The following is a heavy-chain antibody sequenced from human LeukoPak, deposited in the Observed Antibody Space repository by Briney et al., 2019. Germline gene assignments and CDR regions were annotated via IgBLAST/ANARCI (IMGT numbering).Heavy chain of an antibody. D-gene: IGHD5-24*01. CDR2: IYTSGST. Sequence: SETLSLTCTVSGGSISSYYWSWIRQPAGKGLEWIGRIYTSGSTNYNPSLKSRVTISVDTSKNQFSLKLSSVTAADTAVYYCARADRGYDGYNFRWAFDIWGQGTMVTVSS. V-gene: IGHV4-4*07. CDR3: ARADRGYDGYNFRWAFDI. J-gene: IGHJ3*02. CDR1: GGSISSYY.